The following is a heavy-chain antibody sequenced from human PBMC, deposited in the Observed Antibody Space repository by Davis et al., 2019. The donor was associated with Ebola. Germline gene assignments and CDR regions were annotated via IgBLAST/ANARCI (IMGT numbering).Heavy chain of an antibody. D-gene: IGHD2-2*02. CDR3: ARHFPTIYNVFDF. V-gene: IGHV5-10-1*01. CDR2: IAPSDAYT. J-gene: IGHJ3*01. CDR1: GYRFTTYW. Sequence: GESLKISCKPSGYRFTTYWINWVRQMPGKGLEWMGKIAPSDAYTEYSSSFQGPVTISADKSISTAYLHLSCLKASDTAMYYCARHFPTIYNVFDFWSQGTMVTVSS.